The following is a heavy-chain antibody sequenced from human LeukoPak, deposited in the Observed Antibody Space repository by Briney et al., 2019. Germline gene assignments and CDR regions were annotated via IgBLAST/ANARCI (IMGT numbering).Heavy chain of an antibody. CDR2: IWYDGSNK. Sequence: GRSLRLSCAASGFTFSSYGMHWVRQAPGKGLEWVAVIWYDGSNKYYADSVKGRFTISRDNSKNTLYPQMNSLRAEDTAVYYCAITWEFDAFDIWGQGTMVSVSS. J-gene: IGHJ3*02. CDR3: AITWEFDAFDI. CDR1: GFTFSSYG. D-gene: IGHD1-26*01. V-gene: IGHV3-33*01.